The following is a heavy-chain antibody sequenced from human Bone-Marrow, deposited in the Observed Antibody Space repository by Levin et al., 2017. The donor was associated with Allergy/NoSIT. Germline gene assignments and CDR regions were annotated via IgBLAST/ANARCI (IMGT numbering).Heavy chain of an antibody. CDR2: INPNSGGT. V-gene: IGHV1-2*04. D-gene: IGHD6-6*01. J-gene: IGHJ3*02. CDR3: ARDGLRHSSSSKNDAFDS. CDR1: GYTFTGYY. Sequence: GESLKISCKASGYTFTGYYMHWVRQAPGQGLEWMGWINPNSGGTNYAQKFQGWVTMTRDTSISTAYMELSRLRSDDTAVYYCARDGLRHSSSSKNDAFDSWGQGTMVTVSS.